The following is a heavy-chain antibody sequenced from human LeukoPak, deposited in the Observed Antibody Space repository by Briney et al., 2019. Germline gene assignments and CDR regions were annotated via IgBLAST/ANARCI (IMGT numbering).Heavy chain of an antibody. CDR2: IYYSGST. Sequence: PSETLSLTCAVYGGSFSGYYWSWIRQPPGKGLEWIGSIYYSGSTNYNPSLKSRVTISVDTSKNQFSLKLSSVTAADTAVYYCARGPVGGTTYNDGDAFDIWGQGTMVTVSS. CDR3: ARGPVGGTTYNDGDAFDI. J-gene: IGHJ3*02. CDR1: GGSFSGYY. D-gene: IGHD1-7*01. V-gene: IGHV4-34*01.